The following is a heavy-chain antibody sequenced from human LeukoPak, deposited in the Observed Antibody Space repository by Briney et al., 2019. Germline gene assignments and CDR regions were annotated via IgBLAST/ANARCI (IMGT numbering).Heavy chain of an antibody. Sequence: GGSLRLSCAASGFTFSDYYMSWIRQAPGKGLEWVPYISSSGSTIYYADSVKGRFTISRDNAKNSLYLQMNSLRAEDTAVYYCASTYNWNPAYNWFDPWGQGTPVTVSS. CDR1: GFTFSDYY. CDR3: ASTYNWNPAYNWFDP. V-gene: IGHV3-11*04. J-gene: IGHJ5*02. CDR2: ISSSGSTI. D-gene: IGHD1-20*01.